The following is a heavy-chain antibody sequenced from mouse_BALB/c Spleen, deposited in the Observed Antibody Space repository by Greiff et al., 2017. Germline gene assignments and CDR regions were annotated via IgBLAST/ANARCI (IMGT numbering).Heavy chain of an antibody. CDR3: ARANWALGALDY. CDR1: GFTFSSFG. D-gene: IGHD4-1*01. V-gene: IGHV5-17*02. Sequence: EVKLMESGGGLVQPGGSRKLSCAASGFTFSSFGMHWVRQAPEKWLEWVAYISSGSSTIYYADTVKGRFTISRDNPKNTLFLQMTSLRSEDTAMYYCARANWALGALDYWGQGTSVTVSA. CDR2: ISSGSSTI. J-gene: IGHJ4*01.